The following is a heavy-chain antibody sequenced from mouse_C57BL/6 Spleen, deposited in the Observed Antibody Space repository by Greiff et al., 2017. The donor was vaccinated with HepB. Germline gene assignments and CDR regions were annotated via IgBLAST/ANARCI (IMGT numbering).Heavy chain of an antibody. Sequence: QVQLQQSGAALVQPGASVKLSCKASGYTFTEYTIHWVKQRSGQGLEWIGWFYPGGGCIKYNEKFKDKATLTADKSSSKFDMELRRLTSEDSAVYFCARHEDRGRWLLPLAYWGQGTLVTVSA. V-gene: IGHV1-62-2*01. CDR1: GYTFTEYT. D-gene: IGHD2-3*01. CDR2: FYPGGGCI. CDR3: ARHEDRGRWLLPLAY. J-gene: IGHJ3*01.